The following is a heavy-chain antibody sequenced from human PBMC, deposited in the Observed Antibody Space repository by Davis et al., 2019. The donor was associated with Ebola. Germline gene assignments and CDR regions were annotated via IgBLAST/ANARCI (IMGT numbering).Heavy chain of an antibody. J-gene: IGHJ6*02. Sequence: GESLKISCAASGFTFSSYSMNWVRQAPGKGLEWVSVIYSGGSTYYADSVKGRFTISRDNSKNTLYLQMSSLRAEDTAVYYCVKGGAGTGLYYYDGMDVWGQGTTVTVSS. CDR1: GFTFSSYS. V-gene: IGHV3-66*01. CDR3: VKGGAGTGLYYYDGMDV. CDR2: IYSGGST. D-gene: IGHD3/OR15-3a*01.